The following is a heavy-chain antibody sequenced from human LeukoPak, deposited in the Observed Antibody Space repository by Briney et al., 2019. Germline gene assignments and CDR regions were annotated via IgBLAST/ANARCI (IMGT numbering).Heavy chain of an antibody. D-gene: IGHD2-21*01. J-gene: IGHJ6*03. Sequence: GGSLRLSCAASGFTFSDYYMSWIRQAPGKGLEGVSYISSSGSTIYYADSVKGRFTISRDNAKNSLYLQMNSLRAEDTAVYYCARNVVYYYMDVWGKGTTVTVSS. CDR1: GFTFSDYY. CDR2: ISSSGSTI. V-gene: IGHV3-11*01. CDR3: ARNVVYYYMDV.